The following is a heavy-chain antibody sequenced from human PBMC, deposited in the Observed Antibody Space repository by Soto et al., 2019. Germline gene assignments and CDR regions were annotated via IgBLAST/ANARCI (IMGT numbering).Heavy chain of an antibody. V-gene: IGHV3-15*01. J-gene: IGHJ4*01. Sequence: GWSVRLSCAASRFTLSNTLMSCVCLAPGKGLEWVGRIKSKTDGGTTDYAAPVKGRFTISRDDSKNTLYLQMNSLKTEDTAVYYFFTGYGIDGVLHDY. CDR1: RFTLSNTL. CDR3: FTGYGIDGVLHDY. D-gene: IGHD3-10*01. CDR2: IKSKTDGGTT.